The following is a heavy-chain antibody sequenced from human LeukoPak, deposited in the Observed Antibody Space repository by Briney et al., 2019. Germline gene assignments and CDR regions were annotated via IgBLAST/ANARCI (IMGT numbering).Heavy chain of an antibody. J-gene: IGHJ5*02. V-gene: IGHV1-18*01. Sequence: ASVKVSCKASGHTFTSYGISWVRQDPGQGLEWMGWISAYNGNTNYAQKLQGRVTMTTDTSTSTAYMELRSLRSDDTAVYYCAREGYCSSTSCPNWFDPWGQGTLVTVSS. CDR1: GHTFTSYG. D-gene: IGHD2-2*01. CDR2: ISAYNGNT. CDR3: AREGYCSSTSCPNWFDP.